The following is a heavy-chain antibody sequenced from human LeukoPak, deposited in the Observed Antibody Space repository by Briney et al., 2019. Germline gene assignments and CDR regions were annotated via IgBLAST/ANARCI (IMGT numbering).Heavy chain of an antibody. CDR2: FDPEDGET. CDR1: GYTLTELS. D-gene: IGHD3-3*01. J-gene: IGHJ4*02. Sequence: ASVKVSRKVSGYTLTELSMHWVRQAPGKGLEWMGGFDPEDGETIYAQKFQGRVTMTEDTSTDTAYMELSSLRSEDTAVYYCATVSRYYDFWSGYRPFDYWGQGTLVTVSS. V-gene: IGHV1-24*01. CDR3: ATVSRYYDFWSGYRPFDY.